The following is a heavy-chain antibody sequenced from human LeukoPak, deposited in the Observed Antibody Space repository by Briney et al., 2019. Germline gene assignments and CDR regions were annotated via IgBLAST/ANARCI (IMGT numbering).Heavy chain of an antibody. CDR3: ASARLGEFGY. V-gene: IGHV3-48*03. CDR2: ISSSGSTI. CDR1: GFTFSSYE. D-gene: IGHD3-16*01. Sequence: PGGSLRLSCAASGFTFSSYEMNWVRQAPGKGLEWVSYISSSGSTIYYADSVKGRFTISRDNAKNSLYLQMNSLRAEDTAVYYCASARLGEFGYWGQGTLVTVSS. J-gene: IGHJ4*02.